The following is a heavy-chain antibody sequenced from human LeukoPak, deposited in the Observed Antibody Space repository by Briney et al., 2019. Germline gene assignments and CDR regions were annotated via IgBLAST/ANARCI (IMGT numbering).Heavy chain of an antibody. J-gene: IGHJ4*02. V-gene: IGHV1-8*01. Sequence: ASVKVSCKASGYTFTSYDINWVRQATGQGLEWMGWMNPNSGNTGNAQKFQGRVTMTRNTSISTAYRELSSPRSEDTAVYYCARGRRDSRQFDYWGQGTLVTVSS. CDR2: MNPNSGNT. CDR1: GYTFTSYD. CDR3: ARGRRDSRQFDY. D-gene: IGHD3-10*01.